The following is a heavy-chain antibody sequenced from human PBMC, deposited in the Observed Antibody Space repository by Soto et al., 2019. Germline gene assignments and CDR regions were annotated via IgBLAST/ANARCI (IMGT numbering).Heavy chain of an antibody. CDR1: GYSFTRYY. CDR3: ARDRVYGAHYYYGMDV. V-gene: IGHV1-46*01. Sequence: QVQLMQSGAEVKKPGASVKVSCKASGYSFTRYYMHWVRQAPGQGLEWMGIINPSSGSTNYAQKFQGRVTMTRDMSTNTVYMEMSSLRSEDTAVYYCARDRVYGAHYYYGMDVWGQGTTVTVSS. CDR2: INPSSGST. D-gene: IGHD4-17*01. J-gene: IGHJ6*02.